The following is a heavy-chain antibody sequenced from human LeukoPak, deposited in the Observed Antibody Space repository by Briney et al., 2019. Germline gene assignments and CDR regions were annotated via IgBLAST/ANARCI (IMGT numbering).Heavy chain of an antibody. CDR2: IQGKNEGGTT. J-gene: IGHJ4*02. CDR3: VRDDDRPDNGLDY. Sequence: GGSLRLSCTASEFIFSNAWMSWVRQAPGKGLEWVGRIQGKNEGGTTDYAAPVKGRFSISRDDSISTLYLQMNSLRAEDTAVYYCVRDDDRPDNGLDYWGQGTLVTVSS. D-gene: IGHD3-22*01. CDR1: EFIFSNAW. V-gene: IGHV3-15*01.